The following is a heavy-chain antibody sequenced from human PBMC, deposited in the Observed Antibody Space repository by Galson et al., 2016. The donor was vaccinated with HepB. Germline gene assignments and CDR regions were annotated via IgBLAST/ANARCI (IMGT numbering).Heavy chain of an antibody. Sequence: SLRLSCAASGFTFDDYTMHWVRQAPGKGLEWVSLINWDGGFTYYADSVKGRFTISRDNSKNSLYLQMNSLTTEDTALYYCAPGAGANSPEYFQHWGQGTLVTVSS. D-gene: IGHD4/OR15-4a*01. V-gene: IGHV3-43*01. CDR1: GFTFDDYT. CDR3: APGAGANSPEYFQH. CDR2: INWDGGFT. J-gene: IGHJ1*01.